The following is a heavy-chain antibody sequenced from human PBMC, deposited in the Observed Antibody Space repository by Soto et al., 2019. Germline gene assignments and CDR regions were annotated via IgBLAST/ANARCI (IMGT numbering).Heavy chain of an antibody. J-gene: IGHJ6*02. D-gene: IGHD3-22*01. Sequence: SETLSLTCAVYGGSFSGYYWSWIRQPPGKGLEWIGEINHSGSTNYNPSLKSRVTISVDTSKNQFSLKLSSVTAADTAVYYCAQTPRYDSPSYYGMDVWGQGTTVPVSS. CDR2: INHSGST. CDR3: AQTPRYDSPSYYGMDV. V-gene: IGHV4-34*01. CDR1: GGSFSGYY.